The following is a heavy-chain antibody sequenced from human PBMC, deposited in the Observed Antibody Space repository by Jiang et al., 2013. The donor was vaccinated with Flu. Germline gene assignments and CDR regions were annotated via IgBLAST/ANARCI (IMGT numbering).Heavy chain of an antibody. CDR1: GYIFTSYY. D-gene: IGHD3-22*01. J-gene: IGHJ4*02. CDR2: INPSGGST. Sequence: QLVESGAEVKKPGASVKISCKASGYIFTSYYMHWVRQAPGQGLEWMGIINPSGGSTSYAQMFQGRVTMTRDTSTSTVYMELSSLRSEDTAVYYCARGPITMIIAANARIDYWGQGTLVTVSS. V-gene: IGHV1-46*01. CDR3: ARGPITMIIAANARIDY.